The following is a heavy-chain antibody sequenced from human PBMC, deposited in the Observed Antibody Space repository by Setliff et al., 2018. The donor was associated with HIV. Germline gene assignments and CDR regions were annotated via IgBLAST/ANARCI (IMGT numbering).Heavy chain of an antibody. CDR2: TKYDGSES. J-gene: IGHJ6*03. CDR3: VRGGEGYSSGWQHYYYHYYMDV. D-gene: IGHD6-19*01. V-gene: IGHV3-7*01. Sequence: PGGSLRLSCAASAFTSGYTFSNYWMSWVRQVPGKGLEWVSNTKYDGSESYYADSVKGRFTISRDNSKKTLYLQMNSLRAEDTAVYYCVRGGEGYSSGWQHYYYHYYMDVWGKGTTVTVSS. CDR1: AFTSGYTFSNYW.